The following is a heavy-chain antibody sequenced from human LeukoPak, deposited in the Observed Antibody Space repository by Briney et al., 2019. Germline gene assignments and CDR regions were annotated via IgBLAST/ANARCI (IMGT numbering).Heavy chain of an antibody. J-gene: IGHJ4*02. CDR1: GFTFSSYA. V-gene: IGHV3-23*01. D-gene: IGHD3-22*01. Sequence: GGSLRLSCAASGFTFSSYAMSWVRQAPGKGLEWVSAISGSGGSTYYADSVKGRFTISGDNSKNTLYLQMNSLRAEDTAVYYCAKGEMIVVFFDYWGQGTMVTVSS. CDR3: AKGEMIVVFFDY. CDR2: ISGSGGST.